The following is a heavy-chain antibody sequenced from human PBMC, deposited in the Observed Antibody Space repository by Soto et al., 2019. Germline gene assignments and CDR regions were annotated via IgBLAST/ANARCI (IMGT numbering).Heavy chain of an antibody. J-gene: IGHJ6*03. CDR3: ARRARPDFYYMDV. CDR2: ISTNGVGT. Sequence: GASLKISCAASGFTLSGYAMDWVRQAPGKGLEYVSGISTNGVGTYYANSVQGRFTISRDNSKNTVYLQMGSLRPEDMAVYYCARRARPDFYYMDVWGKGTTVTVSS. V-gene: IGHV3-64*01. CDR1: GFTLSGYA. D-gene: IGHD6-6*01.